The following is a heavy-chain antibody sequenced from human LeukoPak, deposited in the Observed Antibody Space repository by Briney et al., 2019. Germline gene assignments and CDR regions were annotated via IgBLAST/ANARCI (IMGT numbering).Heavy chain of an antibody. CDR1: GFTVSSSY. CDR3: AKDARVRGVITLDY. V-gene: IGHV3-53*01. Sequence: GGSLRLSCAASGFTVSSSYMSWVRQAPGKGLEWVSVIYSGGTTYYADSVKGRFTISRDNSKNTLYLQMNSLRAEDTAVYYCAKDARVRGVITLDYWGQGTLVTVSS. D-gene: IGHD3-10*01. CDR2: IYSGGTT. J-gene: IGHJ4*02.